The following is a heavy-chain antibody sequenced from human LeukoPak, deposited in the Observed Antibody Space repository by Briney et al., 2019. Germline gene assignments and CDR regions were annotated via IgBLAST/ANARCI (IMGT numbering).Heavy chain of an antibody. Sequence: SGGSLRLSCVASGFTFSSYWMHWVRHAPGKGLVWVSRINDDGSRTNYADSVKGRFTISRDNAKNTLYLQMNSLRAEDTAVYYCASVRYCSRTSTDCYSWFDRWGEGTLVTVSS. CDR1: GFTFSSYW. J-gene: IGHJ5*02. CDR2: INDDGSRT. V-gene: IGHV3-74*01. CDR3: ASVRYCSRTSTDCYSWFDR. D-gene: IGHD2-2*01.